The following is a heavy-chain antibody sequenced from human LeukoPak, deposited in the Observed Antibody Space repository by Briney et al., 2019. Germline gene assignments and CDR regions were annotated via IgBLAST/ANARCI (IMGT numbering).Heavy chain of an antibody. CDR3: ARGPEYQLLFVNYYFDY. D-gene: IGHD2-2*01. V-gene: IGHV1-18*01. Sequence: ASVKVSCKASGYTFTSYGISWVRQAPGQGLEWMGWISAYNGNTNYAQKLQGRATMTTDTSTSTAYMELRSLRSDDTAVYYCARGPEYQLLFVNYYFDYWGQGTLVTVSS. CDR1: GYTFTSYG. J-gene: IGHJ4*02. CDR2: ISAYNGNT.